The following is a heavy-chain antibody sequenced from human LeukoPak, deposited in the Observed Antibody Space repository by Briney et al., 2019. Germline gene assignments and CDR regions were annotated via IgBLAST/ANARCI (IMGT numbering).Heavy chain of an antibody. CDR3: ASSQWVVPGSH. V-gene: IGHV4-59*08. CDR2: IYYSGST. J-gene: IGHJ4*02. CDR1: GGSISSYY. Sequence: SETLSLTCTVSGGSISSYYWSWIRQPPGKGLEWIGYIYYSGSTNYNPSLKSRVTISVDTSKNQFSLKLTSVTAADTAVYYCASSQWVVPGSHWGQGALVIVSS. D-gene: IGHD6-19*01.